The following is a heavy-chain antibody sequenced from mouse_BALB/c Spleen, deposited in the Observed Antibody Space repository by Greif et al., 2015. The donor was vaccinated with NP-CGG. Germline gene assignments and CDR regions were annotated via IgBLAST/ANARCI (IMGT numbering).Heavy chain of an antibody. CDR3: ARDGNY. CDR1: GFTFSDYY. D-gene: IGHD1-1*02. CDR2: ISDGGSYT. J-gene: IGHJ2*01. Sequence: EVKLVESGGGLVKPGGSLKLSCAASGFTFSDYYMYWVRQTPEKRLEWVATISDGGSYTYYPDSVKGRFTISRDNAKNSLYLQMSSLKSEDTAMYYCARDGNYWGQGTTLTVSS. V-gene: IGHV5-4*02.